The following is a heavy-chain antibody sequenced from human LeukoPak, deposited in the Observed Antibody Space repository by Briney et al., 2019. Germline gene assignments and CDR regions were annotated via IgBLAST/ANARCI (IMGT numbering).Heavy chain of an antibody. V-gene: IGHV3-74*01. CDR1: GFTFSSYW. Sequence: PGGSLRLSCAASGFTFSSYWMHWVRQAQGKGLVWVSHINNDGGSITYADSVKGRFTISRDNAKNTVFLQMNSLRAEDTAVYYCARVGTNWYFDLWGRGALVTVSS. J-gene: IGHJ2*01. D-gene: IGHD3-10*01. CDR2: INNDGGSI. CDR3: ARVGTNWYFDL.